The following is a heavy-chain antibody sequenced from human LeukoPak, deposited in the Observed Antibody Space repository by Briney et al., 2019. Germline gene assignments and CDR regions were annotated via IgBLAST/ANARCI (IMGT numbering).Heavy chain of an antibody. CDR3: ARTYDRSTYGVHYFDP. V-gene: IGHV3-7*01. D-gene: IGHD3-22*01. CDR2: INKDGSEK. Sequence: GGSLRLSCTASGFTFSRYWMSWVRQAPGKGLEWVSSINKDGSEKFHADSATGRFTISRDNAKNSLFLQMNTLGAEDAAVYYCARTYDRSTYGVHYFDPWGQGTLVTVSS. J-gene: IGHJ5*02. CDR1: GFTFSRYW.